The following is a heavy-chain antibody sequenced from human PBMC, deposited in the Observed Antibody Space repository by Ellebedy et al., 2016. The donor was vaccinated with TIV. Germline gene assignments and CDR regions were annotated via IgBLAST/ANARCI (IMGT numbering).Heavy chain of an antibody. J-gene: IGHJ4*02. Sequence: SVKVSCKASGATFSGSAISWVRQAPGLGLEWIGGIIAIFGTTKYAQKFQGRVTITADQLTTTSCMELSGLRFEDTAIYYCARHIGYSNGPSEYWGQGSLVTVSS. CDR1: GATFSGSA. V-gene: IGHV1-69*13. CDR2: IIAIFGTT. CDR3: ARHIGYSNGPSEY. D-gene: IGHD6-19*01.